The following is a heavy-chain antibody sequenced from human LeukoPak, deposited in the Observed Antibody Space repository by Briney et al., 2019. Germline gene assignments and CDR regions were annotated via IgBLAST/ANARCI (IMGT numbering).Heavy chain of an antibody. V-gene: IGHV3-74*01. CDR2: INSDGSSI. Sequence: QTGGSLRLSCAASGFTFSSYWMHWVRQAPGKGPVWVSRINSDGSSISYADSVKGRLTISRDNAKNTLYLQMNSLRAEDTAVYYCARQVVTLSSDAFDIWGQGTMVTVSS. J-gene: IGHJ3*02. CDR3: ARQVVTLSSDAFDI. D-gene: IGHD2-21*02. CDR1: GFTFSSYW.